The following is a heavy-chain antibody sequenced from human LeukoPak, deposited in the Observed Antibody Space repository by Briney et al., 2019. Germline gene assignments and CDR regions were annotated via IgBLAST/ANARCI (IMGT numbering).Heavy chain of an antibody. CDR2: INSNTGDT. Sequence: VSVKVSCKASGYTFTAYYIHWVRQAPGQGLEWMGWINSNTGDTGYAQKFQGRVTMTRGTSITTAYLEVNRLTSDDTAVYYCARELLTGKSYDLWGQGTLVTVSA. CDR3: ARELLTGKSYDL. CDR1: GYTFTAYY. D-gene: IGHD3-9*01. V-gene: IGHV1-2*02. J-gene: IGHJ5*02.